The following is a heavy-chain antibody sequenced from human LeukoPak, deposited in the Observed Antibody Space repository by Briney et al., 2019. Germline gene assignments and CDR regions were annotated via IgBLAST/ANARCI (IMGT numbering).Heavy chain of an antibody. CDR3: AREHGSGSYYIRLGTSDAFDI. CDR1: GGSISSYY. J-gene: IGHJ3*02. Sequence: SETLSLTCTVSGGSISSYYWSWIRQPPGKGLEWIGYIYYSGSTNYKPSLKSRVTISVDTSKNQFSLKLSSVTAADTAVYYCAREHGSGSYYIRLGTSDAFDIWGQGTMVTVSS. D-gene: IGHD3-10*01. CDR2: IYYSGST. V-gene: IGHV4-59*01.